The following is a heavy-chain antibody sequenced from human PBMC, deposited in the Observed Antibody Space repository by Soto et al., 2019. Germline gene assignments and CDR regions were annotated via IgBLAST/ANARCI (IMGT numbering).Heavy chain of an antibody. Sequence: GGSLRLSCAASGFTFSSYAMHWVRQVPGKGLEWVAAISYDGSNKYYADSVKGRFTGSRDNSKNTLYLQMNSLRVEDTAVYYCARDGDYGENYYYGMDVWGQGTTVTVSS. D-gene: IGHD4-17*01. CDR3: ARDGDYGENYYYGMDV. CDR2: ISYDGSNK. V-gene: IGHV3-30-3*01. J-gene: IGHJ6*02. CDR1: GFTFSSYA.